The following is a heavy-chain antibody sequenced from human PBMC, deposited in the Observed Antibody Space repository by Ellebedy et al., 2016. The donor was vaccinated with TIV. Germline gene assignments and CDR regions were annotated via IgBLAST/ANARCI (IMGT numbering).Heavy chain of an antibody. Sequence: PGGSLRLSCAASGFTFSGYGMHWARPTPGKGLEWLAVISSNGNSHFYADSVNGRITISRDNSKNTLYLQMNSLRAEDTAVDYCAKDLRPLWGGAMDSWGRGALVTVSS. V-gene: IGHV3-30*18. CDR1: GFTFSGYG. J-gene: IGHJ4*02. D-gene: IGHD3-16*01. CDR3: AKDLRPLWGGAMDS. CDR2: ISSNGNSH.